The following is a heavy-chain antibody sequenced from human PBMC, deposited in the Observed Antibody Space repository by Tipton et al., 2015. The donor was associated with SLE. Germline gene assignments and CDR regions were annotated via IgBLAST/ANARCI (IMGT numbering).Heavy chain of an antibody. J-gene: IGHJ5*02. Sequence: TLSLTCTVSGGSISSGDYYWSWIRQPPGKGLEWIGYIYYSGSTYYNPSLKSRVTISVDTSKNQFSLKLSSVTAADTAVYYCARNTELDYDFWSGYYIGGGWFDPWGQGTLVTVSS. D-gene: IGHD3-3*01. CDR1: GGSISSGDYY. CDR3: ARNTELDYDFWSGYYIGGGWFDP. V-gene: IGHV4-30-4*01. CDR2: IYYSGST.